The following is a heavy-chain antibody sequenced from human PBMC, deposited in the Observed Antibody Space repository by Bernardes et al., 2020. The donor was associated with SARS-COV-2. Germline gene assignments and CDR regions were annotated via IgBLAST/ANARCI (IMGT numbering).Heavy chain of an antibody. CDR1: GFPVSNNY. V-gene: IGHV3-66*02. CDR2: IYSGGRT. J-gene: IGHJ4*02. CDR3: ARDIRYYESGAYYH. D-gene: IGHD3-22*01. Sequence: GGSLRLSCRGSGFPVSNNYMAWVRQAPGKGLEWVSVIYSGGRTHYAESVKGRFTISRDNSKNTVYLQMNSLRAEDTAVYYCARDIRYYESGAYYHWGQGTLVTVSS.